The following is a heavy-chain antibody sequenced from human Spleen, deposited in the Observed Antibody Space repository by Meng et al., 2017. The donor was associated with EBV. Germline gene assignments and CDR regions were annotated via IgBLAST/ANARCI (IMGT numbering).Heavy chain of an antibody. V-gene: IGHV3-11*01. D-gene: IGHD3-10*01. CDR3: VRESWRGVRGEFDY. CDR2: ISSSGRNL. CDR1: RFTFTDHY. Sequence: QGLLVESGGGLVKPGWSLRLSCAASRFTFTDHYMTWIRQAPGKGLEWISYISSSGRNLNYADSVKGRFTISRDNADNSLSLQMNNLRVGDTAVYYCVRESWRGVRGEFDYWGQGALVTVSS. J-gene: IGHJ4*02.